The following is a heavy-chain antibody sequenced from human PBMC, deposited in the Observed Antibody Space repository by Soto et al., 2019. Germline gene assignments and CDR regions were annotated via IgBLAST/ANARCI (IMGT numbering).Heavy chain of an antibody. Sequence: QVQLQESGPGLVKPSQTLSLTCTVSGGSISSGGYYWSWIRQHPGKGLEWIGYIYYSGSTYYNPSLKSRVTISVDTSXXXXXXXXXXXXXXXXXXXXXXXXXTXWGQGTLVTVSS. D-gene: IGHD2-15*01. V-gene: IGHV4-31*03. CDR3: XXXXXTX. CDR2: IYYSGST. J-gene: IGHJ4*02. CDR1: GGSISSGGYY.